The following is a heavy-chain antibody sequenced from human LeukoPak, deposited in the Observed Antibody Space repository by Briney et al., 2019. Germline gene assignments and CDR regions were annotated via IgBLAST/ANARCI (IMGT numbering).Heavy chain of an antibody. CDR2: MSNSGHT. D-gene: IGHD6-13*01. CDR1: GDSVNSANYY. CDR3: ARVSAAGTGPDS. Sequence: PSETLSLTCTVSGDSVNSANYYWSWIRQPPGKGLEWVGFMSNSGHTDSTPSLKSRVTISVDTSRSQLSLKLNSVTAADTAVYYCARVSAAGTGPDSWGQGTLVTVSS. J-gene: IGHJ4*02. V-gene: IGHV4-61*01.